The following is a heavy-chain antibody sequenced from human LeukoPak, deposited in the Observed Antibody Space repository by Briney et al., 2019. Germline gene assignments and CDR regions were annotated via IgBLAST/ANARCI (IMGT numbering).Heavy chain of an antibody. J-gene: IGHJ4*02. D-gene: IGHD1-26*01. V-gene: IGHV1-18*01. CDR1: GYTFTSYG. CDR2: ISAYNGNT. CDR3: ARIPFLVGATIGGWDY. Sequence: GASVKVSCKASGYTFTSYGISWVRQAPGQGLEWMGWISAYNGNTNYAQKLQGRVTMTTDTSTSTAYMELRSLRSDDTAVYYCARIPFLVGATIGGWDYWGQGTLVTVSS.